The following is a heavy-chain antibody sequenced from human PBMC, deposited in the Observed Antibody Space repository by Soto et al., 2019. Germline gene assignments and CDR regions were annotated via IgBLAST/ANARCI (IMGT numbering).Heavy chain of an antibody. D-gene: IGHD3-22*01. J-gene: IGHJ3*02. CDR3: ARAYDSSGYYNEGDAFDI. CDR2: IYYSGST. Sequence: PSETLSLTCTVSGGSISSYYWSWIRQPPGKGLEWIGYIYYSGSTNYNPSLKSRVTISVDTSKNQFSLKLSSVTAADTAVYYCARAYDSSGYYNEGDAFDIWGQGTMVTV. CDR1: GGSISSYY. V-gene: IGHV4-59*01.